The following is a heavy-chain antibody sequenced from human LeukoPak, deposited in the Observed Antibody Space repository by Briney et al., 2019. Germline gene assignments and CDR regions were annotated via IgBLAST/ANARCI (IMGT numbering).Heavy chain of an antibody. V-gene: IGHV4-4*07. CDR2: IYTSGST. J-gene: IGHJ6*02. CDR1: GGSISSYY. Sequence: PSETLSLTCTVSGGSISSYYWSWIRQPAGKGLEWIGRIYTSGSTNYNPSLKSRVTISVDTSKNQFSLKLSSVTAADTAVYYCARVRTPGYYYGMDVWGQGTTVTVSS. CDR3: ARVRTPGYYYGMDV. D-gene: IGHD2-2*01.